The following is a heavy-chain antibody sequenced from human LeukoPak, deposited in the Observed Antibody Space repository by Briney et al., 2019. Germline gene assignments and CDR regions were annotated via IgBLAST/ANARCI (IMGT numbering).Heavy chain of an antibody. Sequence: PSETLSLTCTVSGGSISSYYWSWIRQPPGKGLEWIGYIYYSGSTNYKYSLKSRVTISVDTSKNQFYLKLSSVTAEDTAVYYCARASSGSYYVPDYGGQGTLVTVSS. J-gene: IGHJ4*02. CDR1: GGSISSYY. CDR3: ARASSGSYYVPDY. D-gene: IGHD1-26*01. CDR2: IYYSGST. V-gene: IGHV4-59*08.